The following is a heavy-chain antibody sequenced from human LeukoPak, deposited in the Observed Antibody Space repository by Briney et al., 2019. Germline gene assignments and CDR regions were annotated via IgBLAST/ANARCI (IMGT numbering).Heavy chain of an antibody. J-gene: IGHJ4*02. CDR2: IYYSGST. V-gene: IGHV4-30-4*01. CDR1: GGSISSGDYY. CDR3: ARARGYYDSSGYHPLDY. D-gene: IGHD3-22*01. Sequence: SETLSLTCTVSGGSISSGDYYWSWIRQPPGKGLEWIGYIYYSGSTYYNPSLKSRVTISVDTSKNQFSLKLSSVTAADTAVYYCARARGYYDSSGYHPLDYWGQGALVTVSS.